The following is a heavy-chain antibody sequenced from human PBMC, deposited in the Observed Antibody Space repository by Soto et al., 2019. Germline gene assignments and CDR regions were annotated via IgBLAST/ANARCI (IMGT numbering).Heavy chain of an antibody. CDR1: GFTFSSYA. CDR2: ISGGGGST. CDR3: AKDYGYSYGFGY. V-gene: IGHV3-23*01. Sequence: EVQLLESGGGLVQPGGSLRLSCAGSGFTFSSYAMSCVRQAPGKGLEWVSAISGGGGSTYYADSVKGRFTISRDNSKNTLYLQMNSLRAEDTAVYYCAKDYGYSYGFGYWGQGTLVTVSS. D-gene: IGHD5-18*01. J-gene: IGHJ4*02.